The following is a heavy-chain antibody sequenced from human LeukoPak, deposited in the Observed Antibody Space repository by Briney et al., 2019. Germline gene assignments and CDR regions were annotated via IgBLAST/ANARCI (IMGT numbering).Heavy chain of an antibody. J-gene: IGHJ6*02. CDR1: GFTFNNYA. CDR2: ISGSGGTT. Sequence: GGSLRLSCAASGFTFNNYAMNWVRQAPGKGLEWVSVISGSGGTTYYADSVKGRFTISRDSSKNTLYLQMNSLRAEDTAVYYCAKVSGGGLYYDGMDVWGQGATVTVSS. D-gene: IGHD1-14*01. V-gene: IGHV3-23*01. CDR3: AKVSGGGLYYDGMDV.